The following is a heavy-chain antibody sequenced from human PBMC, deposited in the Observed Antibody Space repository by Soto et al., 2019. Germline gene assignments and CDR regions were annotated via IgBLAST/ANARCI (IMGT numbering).Heavy chain of an antibody. CDR3: ARDPFQSGDI. D-gene: IGHD3-3*02. Sequence: EVQVVESGGGLVQPGGSLRLSCTASGFTFSNYWMHWVRQGPGEGLVWVSRINSDGTITNHADSVKGRFTISRDNAKNTLYLQMNSLRAEDTAVYYCARDPFQSGDIWGQGTMVTVSS. V-gene: IGHV3-74*01. CDR2: INSDGTIT. CDR1: GFTFSNYW. J-gene: IGHJ3*02.